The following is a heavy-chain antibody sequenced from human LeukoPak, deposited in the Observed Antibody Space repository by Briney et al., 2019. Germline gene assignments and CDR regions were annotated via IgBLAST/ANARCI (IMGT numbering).Heavy chain of an antibody. Sequence: PSETLSLTCTVSGGSISSSSYYWGWIRQPPGKGLEWIGSIYHSGSTYYNPSLKSRVTISVDTSKNQFSLNLSSVTAADTAVYYCASQFYYYDDSGQNILDYWGQGTLVTVSS. CDR1: GGSISSSSYY. CDR2: IYHSGST. J-gene: IGHJ4*02. V-gene: IGHV4-39*07. CDR3: ASQFYYYDDSGQNILDY. D-gene: IGHD3-22*01.